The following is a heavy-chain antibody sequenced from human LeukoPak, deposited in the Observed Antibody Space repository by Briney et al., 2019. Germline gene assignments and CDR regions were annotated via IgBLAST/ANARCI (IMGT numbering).Heavy chain of an antibody. V-gene: IGHV1-18*04. Sequence: ASVKVSCKASGYTFTSYGISWVRQAPGQGLEWMGWISAYNGNTNYAQKLQGRVTMTTDTSTSTAYMELRSLRSDDTAVYYCARVGYCSSTSCPIDYWGQGTLVTVSS. J-gene: IGHJ4*02. CDR1: GYTFTSYG. CDR2: ISAYNGNT. D-gene: IGHD2-2*03. CDR3: ARVGYCSSTSCPIDY.